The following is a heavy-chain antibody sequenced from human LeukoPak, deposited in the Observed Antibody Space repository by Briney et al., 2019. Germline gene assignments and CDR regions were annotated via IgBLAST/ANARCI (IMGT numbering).Heavy chain of an antibody. CDR3: AKDIFEEGIAAAGYFDY. CDR2: ISWNSGSI. J-gene: IGHJ4*02. V-gene: IGHV3-9*01. D-gene: IGHD6-13*01. CDR1: GFTFSSYW. Sequence: PGGSLRLSCAASGFTFSSYWMHWVRQAPGKGLEWVSGISWNSGSIGYADSVKGRFTISRDNAKNSLYLQMNSLRAEDTALYYCAKDIFEEGIAAAGYFDYWGQGTLVTVSS.